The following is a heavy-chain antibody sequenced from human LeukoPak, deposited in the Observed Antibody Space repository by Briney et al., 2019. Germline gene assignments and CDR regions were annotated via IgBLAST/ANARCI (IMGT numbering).Heavy chain of an antibody. CDR2: MSAGGKST. CDR1: GFTFSSYE. V-gene: IGHV3-23*01. CDR3: AKWLHGSGSYYFDY. Sequence: GGSLRLSCAASGFTFSSYEMNWVRQAPGKGLEWVSGMSAGGKSTYYADSVKGRFTISRDNSKTTLYLQMNSLRAEDTAVYYCAKWLHGSGSYYFDYWGQGTLVTVSS. J-gene: IGHJ4*02. D-gene: IGHD3-10*01.